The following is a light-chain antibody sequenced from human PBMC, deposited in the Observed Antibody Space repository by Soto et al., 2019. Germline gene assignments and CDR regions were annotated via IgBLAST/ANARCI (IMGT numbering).Light chain of an antibody. V-gene: IGLV2-8*01. CDR3: SSFAGNYWV. Sequence: QSALTQPPSASGSPGQSVTISCTGTSSDVGGYNHVSWYQQHPGKAPKLMIFEVSNRPSGVPDRFSGSKSGNTASLTVSGLQAEDEADYYSSSFAGNYWVFGGGTKLTVL. CDR1: SSDVGGYNH. CDR2: EVS. J-gene: IGLJ3*02.